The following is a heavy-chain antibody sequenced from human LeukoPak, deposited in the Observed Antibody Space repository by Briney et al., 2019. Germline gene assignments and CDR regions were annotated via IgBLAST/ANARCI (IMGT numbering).Heavy chain of an antibody. CDR3: ARRAGPYSHPYDY. Sequence: PSETLSLTCTVSGGSISSYYWSWIRQPPGKGLEWIGYIYYSGSTNYNPSPKSRVTISVDTSKNQFSLKLSSVTAADTAVYYCARRAGPYSHPYDYWGQGTLVTVSS. CDR2: IYYSGST. CDR1: GGSISSYY. D-gene: IGHD2-15*01. J-gene: IGHJ4*02. V-gene: IGHV4-59*01.